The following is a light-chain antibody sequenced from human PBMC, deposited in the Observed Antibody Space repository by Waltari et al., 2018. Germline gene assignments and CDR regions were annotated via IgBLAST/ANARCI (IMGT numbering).Light chain of an antibody. Sequence: IVMTQSPATLSVFPGERATLSCRASQIISSNLAWYQQNPVQAPRLLIYGASTRATGIPDRFTGSGSGIEFTLTINSLQSEDFAVYYCQQYNNWPPDPTFGQGTKVEIK. J-gene: IGKJ1*01. CDR3: QQYNNWPPDPT. V-gene: IGKV3D-15*01. CDR2: GAS. CDR1: QIISSN.